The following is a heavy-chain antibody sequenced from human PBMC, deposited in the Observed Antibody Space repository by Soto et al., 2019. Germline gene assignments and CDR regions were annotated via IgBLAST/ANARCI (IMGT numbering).Heavy chain of an antibody. V-gene: IGHV1-18*01. J-gene: IGHJ4*02. CDR2: ISAYNGNT. Sequence: ASVKIDCKASGYTFTSYGMSGVRQAPGQGLEWMGWISAYNGNTNYAQKLQGRVTMTTDTSTSTAYMELRSLRSDDTAVYYCARVGSSGWYPFDYWGQGTLVTVSS. CDR3: ARVGSSGWYPFDY. CDR1: GYTFTSYG. D-gene: IGHD6-19*01.